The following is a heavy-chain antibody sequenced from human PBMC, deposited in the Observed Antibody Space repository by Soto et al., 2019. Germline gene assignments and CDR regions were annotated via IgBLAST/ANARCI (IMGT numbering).Heavy chain of an antibody. J-gene: IGHJ3*02. CDR2: IYNSGST. Sequence: SETLSLTCTVSGDSISSYYWSWIRQPPGKGLEWIGYIYNSGSTNYNPSLKSRVTISLDTSKNQFSLKLSSVTAADTAVYYCATGSSAFDIWGQGTMVTVSS. V-gene: IGHV4-59*12. D-gene: IGHD6-13*01. CDR1: GDSISSYY. CDR3: ATGSSAFDI.